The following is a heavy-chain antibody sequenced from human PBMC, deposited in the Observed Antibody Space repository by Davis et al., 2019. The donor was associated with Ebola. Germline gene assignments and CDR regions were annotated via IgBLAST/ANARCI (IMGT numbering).Heavy chain of an antibody. J-gene: IGHJ4*02. CDR2: MYYSGIT. V-gene: IGHV4-59*01. Sequence: SETLSLTCTISGASISSYYWNWIRQPPGKGLEWIGYMYYSGITDYNPSLRSRVTVSVDTSKNQFSLRLTSVTAADTAVYYCAGQDRGLGYWSQGTLVTVSS. D-gene: IGHD3-22*01. CDR1: GASISSYY. CDR3: AGQDRGLGY.